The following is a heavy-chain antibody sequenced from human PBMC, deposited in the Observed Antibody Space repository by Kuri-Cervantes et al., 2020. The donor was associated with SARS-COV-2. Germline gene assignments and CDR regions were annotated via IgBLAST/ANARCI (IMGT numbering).Heavy chain of an antibody. D-gene: IGHD3-22*01. J-gene: IGHJ3*02. CDR2: INPNSGGT. CDR3: AQLQFGDYYDSSGYPDAFDI. Sequence: ASVKVSCKASRYTFTGYYMHWVRQAPGQGLEWMGRINPNSGGTNYAQKFQGRVTMTRDTSISTAYMELSRLRSDDTAVYYCAQLQFGDYYDSSGYPDAFDIWGQGTMVTVSS. CDR1: RYTFTGYY. V-gene: IGHV1-2*06.